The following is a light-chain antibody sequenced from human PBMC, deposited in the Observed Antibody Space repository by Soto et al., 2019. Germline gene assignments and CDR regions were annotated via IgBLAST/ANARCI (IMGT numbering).Light chain of an antibody. CDR3: SSYTSSSTLE. J-gene: IGLJ2*01. CDR2: DVS. V-gene: IGLV2-14*01. CDR1: SSDVGGYNY. Sequence: QAVVTQPASVSGSPGQSITISCTGTSSDVGGYNYVSWYQQHPGKAPKLMIYDVSNRPSGVSNRFSGSKSGNTASLTISGLQAEDEADYYCSSYTSSSTLEIGGGTKLTVL.